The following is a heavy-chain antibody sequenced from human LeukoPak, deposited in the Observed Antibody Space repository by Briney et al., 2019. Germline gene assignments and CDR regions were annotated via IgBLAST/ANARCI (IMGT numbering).Heavy chain of an antibody. CDR2: IIPIFGTA. J-gene: IGHJ5*02. D-gene: IGHD3-10*01. CDR3: AIAGSGWFEP. Sequence: ASVKVSCKASGGTFSSYAISWVRQAPGQGLEWMGGIIPIFGTANYAQKFQGRVTITADKSTSTNYMELSSLRSEDTAVYYGAIAGSGWFEPWGTLITVTVSS. CDR1: GGTFSSYA. V-gene: IGHV1-69*06.